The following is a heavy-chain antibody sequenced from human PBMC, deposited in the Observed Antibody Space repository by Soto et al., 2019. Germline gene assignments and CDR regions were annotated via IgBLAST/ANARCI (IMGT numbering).Heavy chain of an antibody. Sequence: GGSLRLSCAASGFTYSTYTMHWVRQAPGKGLEWVAVISYDGNNKFYADSVKGRFTISRDNSKNTLYLQMNSLRAEDTAVYYCAKGTGVYTWGQGTLVTVSS. J-gene: IGHJ4*02. CDR1: GFTYSTYT. CDR3: AKGTGVYT. CDR2: ISYDGNNK. V-gene: IGHV3-30-3*01. D-gene: IGHD6-6*01.